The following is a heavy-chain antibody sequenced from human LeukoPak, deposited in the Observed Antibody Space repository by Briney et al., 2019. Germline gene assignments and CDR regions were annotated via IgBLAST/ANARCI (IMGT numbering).Heavy chain of an antibody. D-gene: IGHD6-19*01. CDR1: GFTFTSSA. Sequence: SVKVSCKASGFTFTSSAVQWVRQARGQRLEWIGWIVVGSGNTNYAQKFQERVTITRDMSTSTAYMELSSLRSEDTAVYYCARGAHASGWYGDFDYWGQGTLVTVSS. CDR2: IVVGSGNT. J-gene: IGHJ4*02. V-gene: IGHV1-58*01. CDR3: ARGAHASGWYGDFDY.